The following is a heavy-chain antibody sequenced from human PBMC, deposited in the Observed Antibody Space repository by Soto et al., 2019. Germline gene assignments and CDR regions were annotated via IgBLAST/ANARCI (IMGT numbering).Heavy chain of an antibody. Sequence: EVQLVESGGGLVQPGRSLRLSCAASGFTFDDYAMHWVRQAPGKGLEWVSGISWNSGSIGYADSVKGRFTISRDNAKNSLYLQMNSLRAEDTALYYCAKDISRKVVVIDYWGQGTLVTVSS. CDR1: GFTFDDYA. V-gene: IGHV3-9*01. CDR3: AKDISRKVVVIDY. J-gene: IGHJ4*02. D-gene: IGHD3-22*01. CDR2: ISWNSGSI.